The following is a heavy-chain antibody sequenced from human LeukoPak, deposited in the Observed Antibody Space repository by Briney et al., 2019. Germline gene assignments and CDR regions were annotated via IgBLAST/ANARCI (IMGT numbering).Heavy chain of an antibody. CDR2: IYYSGST. D-gene: IGHD2-2*02. CDR1: GGSISSYY. V-gene: IGHV4-59*01. Sequence: SETLSLTCTVSGGSISSYYWSWIRQPPGKGLEWIGYIYYSGSTNYNPSLKSRVTISVDTSKNQFSLKLSSVTAADTAVYYCAGGGSLYVSYWGQGTLVTVSS. J-gene: IGHJ4*02. CDR3: AGGGSLYVSY.